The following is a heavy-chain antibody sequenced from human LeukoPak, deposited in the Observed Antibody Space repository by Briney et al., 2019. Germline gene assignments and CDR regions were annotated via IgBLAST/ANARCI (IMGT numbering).Heavy chain of an antibody. Sequence: ASVKVSCKASGYTFTSYGISWVRQAPGQGLEWMGCISAYNGNTNYAQKLQGRVTMTTDTSTSTAYMELRSLRSDDTAVYYCARDVDPNYYGSGSSYGYWGQGTLVTVSS. D-gene: IGHD3-10*01. V-gene: IGHV1-18*01. CDR1: GYTFTSYG. J-gene: IGHJ4*02. CDR2: ISAYNGNT. CDR3: ARDVDPNYYGSGSSYGY.